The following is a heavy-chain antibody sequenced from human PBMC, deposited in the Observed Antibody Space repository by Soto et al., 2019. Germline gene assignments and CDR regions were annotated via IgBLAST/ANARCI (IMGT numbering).Heavy chain of an antibody. CDR2: IWYDGSNK. J-gene: IGHJ3*02. V-gene: IGHV3-33*01. Sequence: PGGSLRLSCAASGFTFSSYGMHWVRQAPGKGLEWVAVIWYDGSNKYYADSVKGRYTISRDNSKNTLYLQMNSLGAEDTAVYYCTRDPLIAVAAYDAFDIWGQGTSVTVSS. CDR3: TRDPLIAVAAYDAFDI. CDR1: GFTFSSYG. D-gene: IGHD6-19*01.